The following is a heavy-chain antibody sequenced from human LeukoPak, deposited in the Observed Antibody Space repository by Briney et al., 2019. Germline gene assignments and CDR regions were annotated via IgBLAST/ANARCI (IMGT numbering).Heavy chain of an antibody. V-gene: IGHV3-11*03. J-gene: IGHJ4*02. CDR3: ARCSGARGDHSDDY. CDR2: ISTGSSYT. CDR1: GFTFSDYY. D-gene: IGHD2-15*01. Sequence: GGSLMLSCAASGFTFSDYYMSWIRQDPGGGLVWVLYISTGSSYTNYAPSVKGRFTISRDKAKNSLYLRLGSLSVEDTAVYYCARCSGARGDHSDDYGGQGTLVT.